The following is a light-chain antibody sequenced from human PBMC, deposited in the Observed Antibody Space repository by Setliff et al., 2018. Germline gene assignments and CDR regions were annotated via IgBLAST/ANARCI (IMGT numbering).Light chain of an antibody. CDR2: EVS. Sequence: QSALTQPASVSGSPGQSITISCTGSSSDVGGYNYVSWYQQHPGKAPTLIIYEVSNRPSGVSNRFSGSKSGNTASLTISGLQAEDEADYYCNSFTSGNTLSFGGGTKVTVL. J-gene: IGLJ2*01. CDR3: NSFTSGNTLS. CDR1: SSDVGGYNY. V-gene: IGLV2-14*01.